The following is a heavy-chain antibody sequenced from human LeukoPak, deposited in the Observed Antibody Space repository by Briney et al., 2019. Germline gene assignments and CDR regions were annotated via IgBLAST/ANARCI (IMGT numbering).Heavy chain of an antibody. J-gene: IGHJ4*02. V-gene: IGHV1-18*01. Sequence: ASVKVSCKASGYTFTSYGISWVRQAPGQGLEWMGWISAYNGNTNYAQKLQGRVTLTTDTSTSTAHMELRSLRSDDTAVYYCARVWAYYDILTGYQLPYYFDYWGQGTLVTVSS. CDR2: ISAYNGNT. CDR3: ARVWAYYDILTGYQLPYYFDY. CDR1: GYTFTSYG. D-gene: IGHD3-9*01.